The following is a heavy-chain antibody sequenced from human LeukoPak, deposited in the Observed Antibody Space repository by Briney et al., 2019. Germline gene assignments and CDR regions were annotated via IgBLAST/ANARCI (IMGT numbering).Heavy chain of an antibody. CDR3: ARHLAGDSLYRHFDY. D-gene: IGHD5/OR15-5a*01. J-gene: IGHJ4*02. CDR1: AITPSDSW. CDR2: IKQDGSET. V-gene: IGHV3-7*04. Sequence: GGSLRLSCTASAITPSDSWMSWVRQAPGKGLEWVAKIKQDGSETNYVDSVKGRFTISRDNAKNSVFLQMSSLRGDDTAIYYCARHLAGDSLYRHFDYWGQGTLVTVSS.